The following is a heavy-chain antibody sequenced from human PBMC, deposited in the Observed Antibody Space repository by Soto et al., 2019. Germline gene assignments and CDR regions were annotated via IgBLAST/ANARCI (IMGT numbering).Heavy chain of an antibody. Sequence: GGSLRLSCAASGFTFSSYGMHWVRQAPGKGLEWVSAISGSGGSTYYADSVKGRFTISRDNSKNTLYLQMNSLRAEDTAVYYCANRKMSTVTDWYFDLWGRGTLVTVSS. D-gene: IGHD4-4*01. CDR3: ANRKMSTVTDWYFDL. V-gene: IGHV3-23*01. J-gene: IGHJ2*01. CDR2: ISGSGGST. CDR1: GFTFSSYG.